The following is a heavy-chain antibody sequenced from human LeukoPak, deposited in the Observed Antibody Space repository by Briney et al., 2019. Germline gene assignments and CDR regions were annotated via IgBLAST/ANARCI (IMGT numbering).Heavy chain of an antibody. CDR3: ARGGGYSYGSFDY. V-gene: IGHV3-74*01. CDR2: INRDGSST. CDR1: GVLFSNYW. D-gene: IGHD5-18*01. Sequence: GGSLRLSCAASGVLFSNYWMHWVRQAPGKGLVWVSRINRDGSSTSYADSVKGRFTISRDNAKNTLYLQMNSLRAEDTAVYYCARGGGYSYGSFDYWSQGTLVTVS. J-gene: IGHJ4*02.